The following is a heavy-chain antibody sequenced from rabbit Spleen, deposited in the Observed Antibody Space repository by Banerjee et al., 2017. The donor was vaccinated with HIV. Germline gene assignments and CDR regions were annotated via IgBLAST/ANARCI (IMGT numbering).Heavy chain of an antibody. CDR3: ARDLPGVIGWNFGW. V-gene: IGHV1S45*01. CDR1: GFSFSYSYW. J-gene: IGHJ4*01. Sequence: EESGGDLVKPEGSLTLTCTASGFSFSYSYWICWVRQAPGKGLEWIACINAVTGKAVYASWAKGRFTFSKTSSTTVTLQMTSLTAADTATYFCARDLPGVIGWNFGWCGPGTLVTVS. D-gene: IGHD1-1*01. CDR2: INAVTGKA.